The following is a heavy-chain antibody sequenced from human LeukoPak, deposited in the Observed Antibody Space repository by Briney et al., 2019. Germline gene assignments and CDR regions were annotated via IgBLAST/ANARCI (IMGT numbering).Heavy chain of an antibody. Sequence: GSLRLSCTGSGFTFDDYGINWVRQAPGKGLEWVGFIRSKAYGGTTEFAASVKDRFTISRDDSKSIAYLQMNSLKTEDMAVYYCTRDSVYSYGLTELGFWGQGTLVTVSS. J-gene: IGHJ4*02. CDR3: TRDSVYSYGLTELGF. D-gene: IGHD5-18*01. V-gene: IGHV3-49*04. CDR2: IRSKAYGGTT. CDR1: GFTFDDYG.